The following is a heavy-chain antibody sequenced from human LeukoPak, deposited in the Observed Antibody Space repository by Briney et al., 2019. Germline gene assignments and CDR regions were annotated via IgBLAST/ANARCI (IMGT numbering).Heavy chain of an antibody. CDR2: ISSSSYI. CDR3: ASWEWFLSHY. V-gene: IGHV3-21*01. J-gene: IGHJ4*02. CDR1: GFTFSTYA. Sequence: PGGSLRLSCAASGFTFSTYAMGWVRQAPWKGLEWVSSISSSSYIYYADSVKGRFTISRDNAKNSLYLQMNSLRAEDTAVYYCASWEWFLSHYWGQGTLVTVSS. D-gene: IGHD3-3*01.